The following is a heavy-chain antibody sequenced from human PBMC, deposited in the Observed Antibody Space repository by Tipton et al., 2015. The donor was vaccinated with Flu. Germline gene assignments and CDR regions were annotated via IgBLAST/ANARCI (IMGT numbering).Heavy chain of an antibody. D-gene: IGHD4-11*01. CDR1: DYSISSGYY. CDR3: ARRDFSNYVSDLKNWFDP. Sequence: LRLSCTVSDYSISSGYYWGWIRQPPGKGLEWIASINHYGNTYHNPSLKSRVTILVDRSRNQFSLKLTPVTAADTAVYYCARRDFSNYVSDLKNWFDPWGQGTLVTVSS. J-gene: IGHJ5*02. CDR2: INHYGNT. V-gene: IGHV4-38-2*02.